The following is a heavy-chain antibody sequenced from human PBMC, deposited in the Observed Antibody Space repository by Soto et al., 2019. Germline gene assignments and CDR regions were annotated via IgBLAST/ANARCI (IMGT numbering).Heavy chain of an antibody. D-gene: IGHD1-7*01. CDR2: IWYDGSNK. J-gene: IGHJ4*02. V-gene: IGHV3-33*01. CDR1: GSIFSGYG. CDR3: ARDGIGGTVFRGFCDY. Sequence: QKYLVESGGGVVQPGGSLRLSCVASGSIFSGYGMHWVRQAPGKGLEWVAVIWYDGSNKYYADSVKGRFTISRDNSKNMLYLQIDSLRAEDTAVYYCARDGIGGTVFRGFCDYWVQGTLVTVSS.